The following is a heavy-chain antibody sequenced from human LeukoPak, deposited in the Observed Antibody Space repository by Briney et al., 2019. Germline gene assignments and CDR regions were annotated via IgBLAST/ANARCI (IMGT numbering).Heavy chain of an antibody. J-gene: IGHJ4*02. Sequence: GGSLRLSCAVSGFTFSSYAMTWVRQAPGKGLEWVSTITGSGGSTYYADSVKGRFTISRDNSKNTLHLQMNSLRAEDTAVYYCAKSSSGWSKFDYWGQGTLVTVSS. CDR3: AKSSSGWSKFDY. D-gene: IGHD2-8*01. V-gene: IGHV3-23*01. CDR2: ITGSGGST. CDR1: GFTFSSYA.